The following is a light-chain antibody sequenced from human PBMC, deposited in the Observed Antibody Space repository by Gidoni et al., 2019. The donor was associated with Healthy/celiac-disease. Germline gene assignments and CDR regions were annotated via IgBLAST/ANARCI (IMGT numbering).Light chain of an antibody. CDR2: DAS. Sequence: EIVLTQSPATLSLSPGERATLSCRASQSVSSYLAWYQQKPGQAPKLLIYDASNRATGIPARFSGSGSGTAFTLTISSLEPEDFAVYYCQQRSNWPPALTFXGXTKVEIK. J-gene: IGKJ4*01. CDR1: QSVSSY. CDR3: QQRSNWPPALT. V-gene: IGKV3-11*01.